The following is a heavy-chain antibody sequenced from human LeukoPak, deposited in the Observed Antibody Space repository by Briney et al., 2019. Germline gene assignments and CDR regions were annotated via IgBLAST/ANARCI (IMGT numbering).Heavy chain of an antibody. CDR1: GGSFSGYY. Sequence: SETLSLTCAVYGGSFSGYYWSWIRQPPGKGLEWIGEINHSGSNNYNPSLKSRVTMSVDTSKNQFSLKLSSVTAADTAVYYCARAQNYGGSYSFDYWGQGTLVTVSS. CDR3: ARAQNYGGSYSFDY. J-gene: IGHJ4*02. V-gene: IGHV4-34*01. CDR2: INHSGSN. D-gene: IGHD1-26*01.